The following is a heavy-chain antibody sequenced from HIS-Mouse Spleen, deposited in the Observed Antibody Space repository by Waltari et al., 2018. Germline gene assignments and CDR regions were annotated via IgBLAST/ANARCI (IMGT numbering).Heavy chain of an antibody. CDR1: GFPFISHS. Sequence: EVQLVESGGGLVQPGGSVRLSCAASGFPFISHSMSWVRQAPGKGLEWVSYISSSSSTIYYADSVKGRFTISRDNAKNSLYLQMNSLRAEDTAVYYCARGASGSYYLVSVSDYWGQGTLVTVSS. CDR3: ARGASGSYYLVSVSDY. V-gene: IGHV3-48*01. CDR2: ISSSSSTI. J-gene: IGHJ4*02. D-gene: IGHD1-26*01.